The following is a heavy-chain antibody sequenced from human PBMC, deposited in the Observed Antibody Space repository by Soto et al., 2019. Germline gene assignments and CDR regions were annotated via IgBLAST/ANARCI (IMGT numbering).Heavy chain of an antibody. J-gene: IGHJ4*02. D-gene: IGHD1-26*01. V-gene: IGHV3-23*01. CDR2: ISGSGGST. CDR3: VKRVGALDFAFDY. CDR1: GFTFSSYA. Sequence: GGSLRLSCAASGFTFSSYAMSWVRQAPGKGLEWVSAISGSGGSTYYADSVKGRFTISRDNSKNTLYLQMNSLRAEDTAVYYCVKRVGALDFAFDYWGQGTLVTVSS.